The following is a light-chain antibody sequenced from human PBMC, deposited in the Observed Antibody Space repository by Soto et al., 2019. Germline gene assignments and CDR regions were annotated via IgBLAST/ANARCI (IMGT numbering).Light chain of an antibody. CDR1: SSNIGNNY. CDR2: DNN. V-gene: IGLV1-51*01. J-gene: IGLJ3*02. CDR3: SSYSSSSIWV. Sequence: QSVLTQPPSVSAAPGQKVTISCSGSSSNIGNNYVSWYQQLPGTAPKVLIYDNNKRFSGIPDRFSGSKSGTSATLGITGLQTGDEADYYCSSYSSSSIWVFGGGTKVTVL.